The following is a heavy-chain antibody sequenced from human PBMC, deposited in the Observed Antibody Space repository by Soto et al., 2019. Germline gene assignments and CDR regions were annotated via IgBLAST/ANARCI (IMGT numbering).Heavy chain of an antibody. CDR2: IIPIFGTA. CDR3: ARRKLWFGELRYYGMDV. CDR1: GGTFSSYA. V-gene: IGHV1-69*06. Sequence: RASVKVSCKASGGTFSSYAISWVRQAPGQGLECMGGIIPIFGTANYAQKFQGRVTITADKSTSTAYMELSSLRSGDTAVYYCARRKLWFGELRYYGMDVWGQGTTVTVSS. J-gene: IGHJ6*02. D-gene: IGHD3-10*01.